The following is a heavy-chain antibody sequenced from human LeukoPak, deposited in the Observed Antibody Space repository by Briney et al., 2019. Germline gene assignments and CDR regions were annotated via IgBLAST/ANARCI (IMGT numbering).Heavy chain of an antibody. Sequence: GGSLRLSCAASGFTFSNYAMHWVHQAPGKGLEWVALISYDGSVEKNAASVKGRFTISRDNAKKSLYLQMNSLRAEDTAVYYCARPLSGTTDFDYWGQGTLVTVSS. CDR2: ISYDGSVE. J-gene: IGHJ4*02. CDR3: ARPLSGTTDFDY. CDR1: GFTFSNYA. V-gene: IGHV3-30*04. D-gene: IGHD1-20*01.